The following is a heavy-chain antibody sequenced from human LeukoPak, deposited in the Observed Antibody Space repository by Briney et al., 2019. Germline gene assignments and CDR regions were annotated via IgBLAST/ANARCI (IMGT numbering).Heavy chain of an antibody. CDR3: AGYDFWSGYYWDY. CDR2: IYYSGST. CDR1: GGSISSYY. Sequence: SETLSLTCTVSGGSISSYYWSWIRQPPGKGLEWIGYIYYSGSTNYNPSLESRVTISVDTSKNQFSLKLSSVTAADTAVYYCAGYDFWSGYYWDYWGQGTLVTVSS. V-gene: IGHV4-59*01. J-gene: IGHJ4*02. D-gene: IGHD3-3*01.